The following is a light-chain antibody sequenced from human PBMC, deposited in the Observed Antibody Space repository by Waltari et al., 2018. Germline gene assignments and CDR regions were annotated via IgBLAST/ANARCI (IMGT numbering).Light chain of an antibody. CDR2: DVS. J-gene: IGLJ2*01. CDR1: SSDVGSYNY. CDR3: CSYAGSYVV. Sequence: QSALTQPRPVSGSPGQSVTISCTGPSSDVGSYNYVSWYQQYPGNVPKLMIYDVSKRPSGVPDRFSGSKSGNTASLTISGLQAEDEADYYCCSYAGSYVVFGGGTKLTVL. V-gene: IGLV2-11*01.